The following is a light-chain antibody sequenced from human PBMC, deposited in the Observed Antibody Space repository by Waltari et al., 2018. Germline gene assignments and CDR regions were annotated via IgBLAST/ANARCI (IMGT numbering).Light chain of an antibody. J-gene: IGKJ5*01. CDR1: QSISTY. Sequence: VLTQSPATLSLSPGAGATLSCRARQSISTYLAWFQQSPGQAPRLLIYDASNRAAGVPARFSGSGSGTDFTLSISSLEPEDFAVYYCHQRGSWPITFGQGTRLEIK. CDR3: HQRGSWPIT. V-gene: IGKV3-11*01. CDR2: DAS.